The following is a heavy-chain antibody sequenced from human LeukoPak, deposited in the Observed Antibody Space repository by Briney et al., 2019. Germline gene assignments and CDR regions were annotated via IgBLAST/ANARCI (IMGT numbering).Heavy chain of an antibody. CDR3: VREARGYHYTYFDY. D-gene: IGHD5-18*01. CDR1: GFTFGSHD. V-gene: IGHV3-13*01. J-gene: IGHJ4*02. Sequence: GGSLRLSCTASGFTFGSHDMRWVRQIPGQGLEWVAAVSSGFHAFFADSVQCRFTVSTEDARNSLYLPMNSLRPGDTALHYCVREARGYHYTYFDYWGQGTLVTVSS. CDR2: VSSGFHA.